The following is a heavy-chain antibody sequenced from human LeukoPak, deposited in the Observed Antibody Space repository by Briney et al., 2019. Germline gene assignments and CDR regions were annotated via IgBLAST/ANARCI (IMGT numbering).Heavy chain of an antibody. CDR3: ASMGARGWFDP. CDR2: IYYSGST. Sequence: KTSETLSLTCTVSGGSISSYYWSWIRQPPGKGLEWIGYIYYSGSTNYNPSLRSRVTISVDTSKNQFSLKLSSVTAADTAVYYCASMGARGWFDPWGQGTLVTVSS. J-gene: IGHJ5*02. D-gene: IGHD3-16*01. CDR1: GGSISSYY. V-gene: IGHV4-59*01.